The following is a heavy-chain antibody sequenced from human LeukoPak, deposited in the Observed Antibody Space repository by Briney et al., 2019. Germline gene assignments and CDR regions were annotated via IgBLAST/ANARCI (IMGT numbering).Heavy chain of an antibody. J-gene: IGHJ4*02. CDR2: IYYSGST. CDR1: GGSISSYY. Sequence: SETLSLTCTVSGGSISSYYWSWIRQPPGKGPEWIGYIYYSGSTNYNPSLKGRVTISVDTSKNQFSLKLSSVTAADTAVYYCARHVKSSASGDYDYFDYWGQGTLVTVSS. V-gene: IGHV4-59*08. D-gene: IGHD4-17*01. CDR3: ARHVKSSASGDYDYFDY.